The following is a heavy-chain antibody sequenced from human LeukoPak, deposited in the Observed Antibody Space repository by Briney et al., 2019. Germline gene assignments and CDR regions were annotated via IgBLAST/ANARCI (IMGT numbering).Heavy chain of an antibody. J-gene: IGHJ4*02. CDR3: ASGVVVPAAIRK. V-gene: IGHV3-30*01. CDR1: GFTFSSYA. Sequence: GGSLRLSCAASGFTFSSYAMHWVRQAPGKGLEWVAVISYDGSNKYYADSVKGRFTISRDNSKNTLYLQMNSLRAEDTAVYYCASGVVVPAAIRKWGQGTLVTVSS. CDR2: ISYDGSNK. D-gene: IGHD2-2*02.